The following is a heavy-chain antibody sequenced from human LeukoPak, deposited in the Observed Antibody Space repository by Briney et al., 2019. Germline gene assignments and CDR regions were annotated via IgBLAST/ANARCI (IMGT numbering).Heavy chain of an antibody. V-gene: IGHV4-34*01. CDR1: GGSFSGYY. CDR3: ARGGGAVAGRVNWFDP. Sequence: SETLSLTCAVYGGSFSGYYWSWIRQPPGKGLEWIGEINHSGRTNYNSPLKSRVTISVDTSKNQFSLKLSSVTAADTALYYCARGGGAVAGRVNWFDPWGQGTLVTVSS. CDR2: INHSGRT. J-gene: IGHJ5*02. D-gene: IGHD6-19*01.